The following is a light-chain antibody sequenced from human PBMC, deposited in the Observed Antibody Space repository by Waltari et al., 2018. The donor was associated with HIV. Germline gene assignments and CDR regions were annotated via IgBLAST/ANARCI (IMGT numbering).Light chain of an antibody. CDR3: CSYAGMYTWV. Sequence: QSSLTQPRSVSGSPGQSVTISCSGTSSDVGSYNYVYWYQQHPGKAPKVMIYDVSKRPSGVPVRFSGSKSGKTASLTISGLQAEDEADYYCCSYAGMYTWVFGGGTKLTVL. V-gene: IGLV2-11*01. J-gene: IGLJ3*02. CDR2: DVS. CDR1: SSDVGSYNY.